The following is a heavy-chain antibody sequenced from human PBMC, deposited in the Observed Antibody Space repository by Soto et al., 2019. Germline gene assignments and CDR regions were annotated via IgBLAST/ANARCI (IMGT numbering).Heavy chain of an antibody. J-gene: IGHJ4*02. CDR1: GGSISSSSYY. CDR2: IYYSGST. Sequence: SETLSLTCTVSGGSISSSSYYWGWIRQPPGKGFEWIGSIYYSGSTYYNPSLKSRVTISVDTSKNQFSLKLSSVTAADTAVYYCARRYYYGSGSYYDYWGQGTLVTVSS. V-gene: IGHV4-39*01. CDR3: ARRYYYGSGSYYDY. D-gene: IGHD3-10*01.